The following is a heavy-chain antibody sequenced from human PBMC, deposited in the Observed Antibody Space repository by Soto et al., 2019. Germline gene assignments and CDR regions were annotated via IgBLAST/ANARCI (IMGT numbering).Heavy chain of an antibody. Sequence: GGSLSLSCAASGFTFSSYSMNWVRQAPGKGLEWVSSISSSSSYIYYADSVKGRFTIPRDNAKNSLYLQMNSLRAEGTAVYYCARSLIAVVTYNWCDPWGQGTLVTVSS. CDR3: ARSLIAVVTYNWCDP. CDR1: GFTFSSYS. J-gene: IGHJ5*02. V-gene: IGHV3-21*01. D-gene: IGHD6-19*01. CDR2: ISSSSSYI.